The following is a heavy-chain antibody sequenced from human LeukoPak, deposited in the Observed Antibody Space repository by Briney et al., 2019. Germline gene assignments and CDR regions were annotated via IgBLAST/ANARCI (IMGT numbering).Heavy chain of an antibody. J-gene: IGHJ6*03. CDR3: ARAYSTYHMDV. Sequence: PVGSLRLSCAASGFIFSTYGMSWVRQAPGKGLEWVSVISGSGGGTNYADSVKGRFTISRDNSKNTLYLQMNSLRAEDTAVYYCARAYSTYHMDVWGKGTTVTVSS. D-gene: IGHD4-11*01. V-gene: IGHV3-23*01. CDR1: GFIFSTYG. CDR2: ISGSGGGT.